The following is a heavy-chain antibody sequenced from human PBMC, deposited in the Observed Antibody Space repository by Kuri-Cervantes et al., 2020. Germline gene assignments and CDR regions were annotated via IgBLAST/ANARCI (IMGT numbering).Heavy chain of an antibody. D-gene: IGHD3-3*01. CDR1: GEPFTGYY. CDR2: VNHIGNI. V-gene: IGHV4-34*01. J-gene: IGHJ1*01. CDR3: AFSNYEPRFQY. Sequence: GSLRLSCTVYGEPFTGYYWTWIRQPPGKGLEWIGEVNHIGNIHYSPSLESRLTISIDTSKKGFSLNVRSVTAADTAVYYCAFSNYEPRFQYWGLGTLVTVSS.